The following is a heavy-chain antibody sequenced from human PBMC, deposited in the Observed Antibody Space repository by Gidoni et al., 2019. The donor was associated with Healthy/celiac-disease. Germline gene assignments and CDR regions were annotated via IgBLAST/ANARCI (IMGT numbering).Heavy chain of an antibody. D-gene: IGHD2-15*01. CDR3: ARGGVVVVARLDY. CDR1: GGSFSGYY. V-gene: IGHV4-34*01. Sequence: QVQLQQWGAGLLKPSETLSLTCAVYGGSFSGYYWSWIRQPPGKGLGWIGEINHSGSTNYNPSLKSRVTISVDTSKNQFSLKLSSVTAADTAVYYCARGGVVVVARLDYWGQGTLVTVSS. CDR2: INHSGST. J-gene: IGHJ4*02.